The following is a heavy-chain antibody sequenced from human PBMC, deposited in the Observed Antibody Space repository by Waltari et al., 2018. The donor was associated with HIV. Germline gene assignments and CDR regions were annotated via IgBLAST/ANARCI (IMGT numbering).Heavy chain of an antibody. CDR3: AAAVDGGSMITFGGVIVPGGMDV. V-gene: IGHV1-58*01. Sequence: QMQQVQVGPDVQKPGTSVTVSCMASGFTFSTSALQRVRQAGGQRLEWIGWIVVGSGNTNYAQRFQERVTITRDMSTSTAYMELSSLRSEDTAVYYCAAAVDGGSMITFGGVIVPGGMDVWGQGTTVTVSS. J-gene: IGHJ6*02. CDR1: GFTFSTSA. D-gene: IGHD3-16*02. CDR2: IVVGSGNT.